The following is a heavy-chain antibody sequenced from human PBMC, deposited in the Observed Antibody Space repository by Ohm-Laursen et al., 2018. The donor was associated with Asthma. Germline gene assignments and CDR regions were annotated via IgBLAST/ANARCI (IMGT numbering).Heavy chain of an antibody. CDR1: GFSLGTSRMR. CDR3: ARWYYGMDV. V-gene: IGHV2-70*04. CDR2: IDSDDDK. J-gene: IGHJ6*02. Sequence: TQTLTLTCTFSGFSLGTSRMRVSWIRQPPGQALEWLARIDSDDDKLYSTSLKTRLTISKDTSKNQVVLTMTNMDPVDTATYYCARWYYGMDVWGQGTTVTVSS.